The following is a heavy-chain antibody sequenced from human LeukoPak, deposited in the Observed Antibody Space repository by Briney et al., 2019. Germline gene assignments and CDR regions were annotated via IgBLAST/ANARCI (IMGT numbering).Heavy chain of an antibody. CDR3: VRVLLWFGEHDYYGMDV. CDR1: GFSFSDYA. J-gene: IGHJ6*02. CDR2: ISSSIRTI. D-gene: IGHD3-10*01. V-gene: IGHV3-48*01. Sequence: TGGSLRLSCAASGFSFSDYAMNWLRQAPGKGLEWISYISSSIRTIYYADSVKGRFTISRDNAKESLYLEMNSLRVEDTSVYYFVRVLLWFGEHDYYGMDVWGQGTTVTVSS.